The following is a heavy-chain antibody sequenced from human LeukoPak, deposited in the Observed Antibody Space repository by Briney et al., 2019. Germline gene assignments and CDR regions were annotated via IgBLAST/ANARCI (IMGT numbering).Heavy chain of an antibody. J-gene: IGHJ5*02. CDR1: GGSIRDTTYY. CDR2: IYYSGNT. Sequence: SETLSLTCTVSGGSIRDTTYYWGWIRQPPGKGLEWIGSIYYSGNTYYNPSLMSRVTMSVDRSKKNFSLRLSSVTAADTAVYYCARDSGTTGEVKFDPWGPGSLVTVSS. CDR3: ARDSGTTGEVKFDP. V-gene: IGHV4-39*07. D-gene: IGHD3-10*01.